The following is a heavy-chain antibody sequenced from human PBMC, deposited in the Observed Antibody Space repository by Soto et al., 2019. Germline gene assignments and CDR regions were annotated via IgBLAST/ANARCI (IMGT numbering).Heavy chain of an antibody. D-gene: IGHD3-3*01. CDR3: ARDVGANYDHNWFDP. V-gene: IGHV4-4*02. J-gene: IGHJ5*02. Sequence: PSETLSLTCAVSGGSISSSNWWSFVRQPPGKGLEWIGEIYHSGSTNYNPSLKSRVTISVDKSKNQFSLKLSSVTAADTAVYYCARDVGANYDHNWFDPWGQGTLVTVSS. CDR2: IYHSGST. CDR1: GGSISSSNW.